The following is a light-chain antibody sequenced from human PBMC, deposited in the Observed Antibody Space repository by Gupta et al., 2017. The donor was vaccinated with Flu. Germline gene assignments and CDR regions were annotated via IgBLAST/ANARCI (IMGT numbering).Light chain of an antibody. CDR3: QRLDTYPLT. CDR2: DVS. V-gene: IGKV1-9*01. Sequence: PSFLSASVGDRVTITCRASQGISSYFAWYQQKPGKAPKLLMYDVSTLQSGVPSRFSGSGSGTEFTLTISSLQPEDFATYYCQRLDTYPLTFGGGTKVE. CDR1: QGISSY. J-gene: IGKJ4*01.